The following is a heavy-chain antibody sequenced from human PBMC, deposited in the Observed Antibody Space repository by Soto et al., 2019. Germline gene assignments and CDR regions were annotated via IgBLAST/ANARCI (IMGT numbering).Heavy chain of an antibody. Sequence: PGGSLRLSCAGSGFTLSDNYMDWVRQAPGKGLEWVSAISGSGGSTYYADSVKGRFTISRDNSKNTLYLQMNSLRAEDTAVYYCAKGLGITMVRGVIIATEIYYYYYYGMDVWGQGTTVTVSS. J-gene: IGHJ6*02. CDR3: AKGLGITMVRGVIIATEIYYYYYYGMDV. CDR2: ISGSGGST. CDR1: GFTLSDNY. D-gene: IGHD3-10*01. V-gene: IGHV3-23*01.